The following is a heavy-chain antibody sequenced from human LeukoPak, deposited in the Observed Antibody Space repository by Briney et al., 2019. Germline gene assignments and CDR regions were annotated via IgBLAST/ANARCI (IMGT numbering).Heavy chain of an antibody. CDR3: ARGSESYDYYSYGMDV. CDR1: GFSFDTYA. J-gene: IGHJ6*04. V-gene: IGHV3-33*01. D-gene: IGHD5-12*01. Sequence: GGSLRLSCAASGFSFDTYAMHWVRQAPGKGLEWVALIWYDGNNKYYADSVKGRFTISRDNSKNTLYLQMNSLRAEDTAVYYCARGSESYDYYSYGMDVWGKGTTVTVS. CDR2: IWYDGNNK.